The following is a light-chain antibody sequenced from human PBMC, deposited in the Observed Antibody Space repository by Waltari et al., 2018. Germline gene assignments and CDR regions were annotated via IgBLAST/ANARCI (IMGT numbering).Light chain of an antibody. J-gene: IGKJ2*01. CDR2: GAA. CDR1: QNLSSNF. Sequence: IVLTQSPGTLSLYRGDKASLSCKASQNLSSNFLAWYRQKPGQPPALLIHGAAKRAAGIPYTFSGSGSGTDFTLTISRLEAEDSAVYYCQQYGTSPYTFGQGTKVEIK. CDR3: QQYGTSPYT. V-gene: IGKV3-20*01.